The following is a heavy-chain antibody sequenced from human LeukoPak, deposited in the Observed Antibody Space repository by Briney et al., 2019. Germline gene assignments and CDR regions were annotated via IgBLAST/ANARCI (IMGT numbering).Heavy chain of an antibody. CDR2: INTDGSST. CDR1: GFTFSSYW. CDR3: AREYYYDSSGYYGDAFDI. D-gene: IGHD3-22*01. Sequence: PGGSLRLSCAASGFTFSSYWMHWVRQAPGKGLVWVSRINTDGSSTSYADSVKGRFTISRDNAKNTLYLQMNSLRAEDTAVYYCAREYYYDSSGYYGDAFDIWGQGTMVTVSS. V-gene: IGHV3-74*01. J-gene: IGHJ3*02.